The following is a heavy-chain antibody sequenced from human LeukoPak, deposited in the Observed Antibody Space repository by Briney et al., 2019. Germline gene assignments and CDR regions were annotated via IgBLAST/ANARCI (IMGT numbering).Heavy chain of an antibody. CDR2: IYPRGST. CDR3: ATSLFLNTKAPGY. CDR1: GGSISSGSYS. V-gene: IGHV4-30-2*01. Sequence: SETLSLTCAVSGGSISSGSYSWSWIRQPPGKGLEWIGYIYPRGSTYYNPSLKSRVILSLDKSANQFSLDLRSVTAADTAVYFCATSLFLNTKAPGYWGQGTLVTVSS. J-gene: IGHJ4*02. D-gene: IGHD2-21*01.